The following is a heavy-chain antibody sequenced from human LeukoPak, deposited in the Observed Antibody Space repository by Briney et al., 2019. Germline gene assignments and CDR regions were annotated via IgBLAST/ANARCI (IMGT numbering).Heavy chain of an antibody. CDR1: GYRFPSYW. Sequence: GESLKISCEASGYRFPSYWIGWVRQMPGKGLEWMGIIYPGDSDTKYSPSFQGQVTISADRSISTDYLQWNSLQASDTAVYFCARLSGYYDSTTGYIDYWGQGILVTVSS. CDR3: ARLSGYYDSTTGYIDY. J-gene: IGHJ4*02. D-gene: IGHD3-22*01. V-gene: IGHV5-51*01. CDR2: IYPGDSDT.